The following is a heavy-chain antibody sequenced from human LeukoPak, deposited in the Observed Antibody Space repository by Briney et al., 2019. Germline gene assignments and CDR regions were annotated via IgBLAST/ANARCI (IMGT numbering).Heavy chain of an antibody. CDR1: GFTVSSNY. CDR3: ASGSGSYRTPYYYMDV. J-gene: IGHJ6*03. CDR2: IYSGGST. V-gene: IGHV3-53*01. D-gene: IGHD3-10*01. Sequence: GGSLRLSCAASGFTVSSNYMSWVRQAPGKGLEWVSVIYSGGSTYYADSVKGRFTISRDNSKNTLYLQMTSLSAEDTAVYYCASGSGSYRTPYYYMDVWGTGTTVTVSS.